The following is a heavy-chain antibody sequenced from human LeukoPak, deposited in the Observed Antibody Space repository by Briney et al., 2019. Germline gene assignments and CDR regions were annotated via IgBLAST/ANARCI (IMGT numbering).Heavy chain of an antibody. CDR2: ITNDGSNT. V-gene: IGHV3-74*01. D-gene: IGHD3-10*01. J-gene: IGHJ4*02. CDR1: GFTFSSYS. CDR3: ARDYYGSGDS. Sequence: GGSLRLSCAASGFTFSSYSMNWVRQAPGKGLVWVSRITNDGSNTFYADSVKGRFTISRDNSKDTLFLQMNSLRVEDTAVYYCARDYYGSGDSWGQGTLVTVSS.